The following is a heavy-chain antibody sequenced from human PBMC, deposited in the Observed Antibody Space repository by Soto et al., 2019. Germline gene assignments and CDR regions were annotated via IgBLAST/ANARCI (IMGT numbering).Heavy chain of an antibody. Sequence: ASLNVSFKASCYTFTSYCISLLLHSPLQWLEWMGWISAYNGNTNYAQNLHCRVTMTTDKSTSTAYMELRSLRSDDTAVYYCARDYLKKMVLYGGFEHWGNGNMVNVSS. V-gene: IGHV1-18*01. CDR1: CYTFTSYC. D-gene: IGHD3-3*01. CDR3: ARDYLKKMVLYGGFEH. J-gene: IGHJ5*02. CDR2: ISAYNGNT.